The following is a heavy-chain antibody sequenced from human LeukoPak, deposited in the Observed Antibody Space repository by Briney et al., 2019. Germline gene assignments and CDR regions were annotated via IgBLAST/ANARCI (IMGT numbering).Heavy chain of an antibody. D-gene: IGHD5-18*01. V-gene: IGHV4-59*06. J-gene: IGHJ4*02. Sequence: SETLSLTCTVSGSSISSYYWSWIRQHPGKGLEWIGYIYYSGSTYYNPSLKSRVTISVDTSKNQFSLKLSSVTAADTAVYYCARAGRGYSYGYYFDYWGQGTLVTVSS. CDR3: ARAGRGYSYGYYFDY. CDR2: IYYSGST. CDR1: GSSISSYY.